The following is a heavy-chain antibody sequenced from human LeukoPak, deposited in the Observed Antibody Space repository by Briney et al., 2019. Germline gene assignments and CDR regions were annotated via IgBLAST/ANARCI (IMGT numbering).Heavy chain of an antibody. Sequence: SETLSLTCTVSGGSISSSSYYWGWIRQPPGKGLEWIGCIYYSGSTYYNPSLKSRVTMSIDTSENQFSLKLSSVTAADTAVYYCARTRYGSGSYTFLDYWGQGTLVTVSS. V-gene: IGHV4-39*07. D-gene: IGHD3-10*01. CDR3: ARTRYGSGSYTFLDY. CDR2: IYYSGST. J-gene: IGHJ4*02. CDR1: GGSISSSSYY.